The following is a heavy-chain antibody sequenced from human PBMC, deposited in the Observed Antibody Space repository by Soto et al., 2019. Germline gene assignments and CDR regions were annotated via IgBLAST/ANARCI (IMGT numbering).Heavy chain of an antibody. Sequence: QVQLQQWGAGLLKPSETLSLTCAVYGGSFSGYYWSWIRQPPGKGLEWIGEINHSGSTNYNPSLKCRVTISVDTSKNQFSLKLSSVTAADTAVYYCARKPNSAFDIWGQGTMVNVSS. CDR1: GGSFSGYY. CDR3: ARKPNSAFDI. D-gene: IGHD2-8*01. J-gene: IGHJ3*02. CDR2: INHSGST. V-gene: IGHV4-34*01.